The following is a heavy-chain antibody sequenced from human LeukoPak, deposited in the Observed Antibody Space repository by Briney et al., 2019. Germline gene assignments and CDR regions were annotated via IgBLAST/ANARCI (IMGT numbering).Heavy chain of an antibody. D-gene: IGHD2/OR15-2a*01. CDR2: IYKSGTT. CDR1: GESIKPYY. Sequence: SETLSLTCTVSGESIKPYYWSWIRQSAGKGLEWIGHIYKSGTTNFNPSLTSRVTMSLDTSRNQFSLKLRSVTAADTAVYFCARSFLDYMDVWGKGTTVTVSS. V-gene: IGHV4-4*07. J-gene: IGHJ6*03. CDR3: ARSFLDYMDV.